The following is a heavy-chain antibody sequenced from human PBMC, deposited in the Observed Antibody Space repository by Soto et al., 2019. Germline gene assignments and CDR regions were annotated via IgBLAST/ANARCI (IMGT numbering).Heavy chain of an antibody. Sequence: SETLSLTCTVSGGSISGTSFYWGWIRQPPGKGLEWIGNIYHTGRTYYNPSLKSRVTISVDTSKNQFSLKLSSVTAADTAVYYCARRKDDYGDYADDYWGQGTLGTVSS. D-gene: IGHD4-17*01. CDR2: IYHTGRT. J-gene: IGHJ4*02. CDR3: ARRKDDYGDYADDY. CDR1: GGSISGTSFY. V-gene: IGHV4-39*01.